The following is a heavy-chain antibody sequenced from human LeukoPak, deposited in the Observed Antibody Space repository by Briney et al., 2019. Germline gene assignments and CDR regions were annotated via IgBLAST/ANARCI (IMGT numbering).Heavy chain of an antibody. CDR2: ISSSSSYI. Sequence: PGGSLRLSCAASGFTFSSYSMNWVRQAPGKGLEWVSSISSSSSYIYYADSVKGRFTISRDNAKNSLYLQMNSLRAEDTAVYYCAKGFSSGSLYYYYYGMDVWGQGTTVTVSS. CDR1: GFTFSSYS. J-gene: IGHJ6*02. V-gene: IGHV3-21*01. D-gene: IGHD1-26*01. CDR3: AKGFSSGSLYYYYYGMDV.